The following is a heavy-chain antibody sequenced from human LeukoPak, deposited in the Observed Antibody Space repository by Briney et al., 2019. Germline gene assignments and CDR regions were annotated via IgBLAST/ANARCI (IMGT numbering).Heavy chain of an antibody. D-gene: IGHD2-15*01. CDR1: GYTFTSYG. Sequence: ASVKVSCKASGYTFTSYGISWVRQAPGQGLEWMGWISAYNGNTNYAQKLQGRVTMTTDTSTGTAYMELRSLRSDDTAVYYCARTYCSGGSCYSWFDPWGQGTLVTVSS. CDR3: ARTYCSGGSCYSWFDP. J-gene: IGHJ5*02. V-gene: IGHV1-18*01. CDR2: ISAYNGNT.